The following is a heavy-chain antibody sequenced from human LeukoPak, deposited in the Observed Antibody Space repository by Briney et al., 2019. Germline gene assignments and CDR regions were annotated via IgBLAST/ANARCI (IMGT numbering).Heavy chain of an antibody. CDR2: IFPGDSDT. J-gene: IGHJ3*02. Sequence: GASLKISCKGSGYSFTSYWIGWVRQMPGKGLEWMGIIFPGDSDTRYSPSFQGQVTISADKSISTAYLQWSSLKASDTAMCYCATTMTTVTTKAFDIWGQGTMVTVSS. D-gene: IGHD4-17*01. V-gene: IGHV5-51*01. CDR1: GYSFTSYW. CDR3: ATTMTTVTTKAFDI.